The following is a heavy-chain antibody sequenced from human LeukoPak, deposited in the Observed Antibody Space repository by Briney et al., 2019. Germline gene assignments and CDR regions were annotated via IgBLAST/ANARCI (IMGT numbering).Heavy chain of an antibody. V-gene: IGHV3-21*01. J-gene: IGHJ6*03. CDR2: ISTDSSYI. CDR3: ARQPPDGGAAAQYDYYYYMDV. D-gene: IGHD6-13*01. CDR1: GFTFSSYS. Sequence: GGSLRLSCAASGFTFSSYSMTWVRQAPGKGLEWVSSISTDSSYIYYADSVKGRFTISRDNSKNTLYLQMNSLRAEDTAVYYCARQPPDGGAAAQYDYYYYMDVWGKGTTVTVSS.